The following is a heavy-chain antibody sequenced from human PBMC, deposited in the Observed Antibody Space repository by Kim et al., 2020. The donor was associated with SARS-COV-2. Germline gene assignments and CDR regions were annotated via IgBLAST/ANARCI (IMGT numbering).Heavy chain of an antibody. V-gene: IGHV4-31*03. CDR2: IYYSGST. Sequence: SETLSLTCTVSGGSISSGGYYWSWIRQHPGKGLEWIGYIYYSGSTYYNPSLKSRVTISVDTSKNQFSLKLSSVTAADTAVYYCANQGEGGVVGHDAFDIWGQGTMVTVSS. CDR1: GGSISSGGYY. D-gene: IGHD3-16*01. CDR3: ANQGEGGVVGHDAFDI. J-gene: IGHJ3*02.